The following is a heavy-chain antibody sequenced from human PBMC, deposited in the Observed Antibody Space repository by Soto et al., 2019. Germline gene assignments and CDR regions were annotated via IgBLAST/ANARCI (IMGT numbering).Heavy chain of an antibody. CDR2: MNPNSGDT. D-gene: IGHD5-12*01. Sequence: QVQLVQSGAEVKKPGASVTVSCKASGYRFSDYYLHWVRQAPGQGPEWMGWMNPNSGDTKYAQKFKGRVTMTRDTSVRTAFMELNWLKSDDTAVYYCARESGGATATLDYYYYYMDVWGIGTRVTVSS. V-gene: IGHV1-2*02. CDR3: ARESGGATATLDYYYYYMDV. CDR1: GYRFSDYY. J-gene: IGHJ6*03.